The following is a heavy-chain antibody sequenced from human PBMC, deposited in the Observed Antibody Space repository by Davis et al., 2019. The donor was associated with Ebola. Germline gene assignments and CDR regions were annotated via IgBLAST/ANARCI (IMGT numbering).Heavy chain of an antibody. CDR2: IYYSGST. D-gene: IGHD4-17*01. CDR1: GGSISSSSYY. V-gene: IGHV4-61*01. Sequence: MPSETLSLTCTVSGGSISSSSYYWSWIRQPPGKGLEWIGYIYYSGSTNYNPSLKSRVTISVDTSKNQFSLRLSSVTAADTAVYYCARGTTVTTSPFYCYFDLWGRGTLVTVSS. J-gene: IGHJ2*01. CDR3: ARGTTVTTSPFYCYFDL.